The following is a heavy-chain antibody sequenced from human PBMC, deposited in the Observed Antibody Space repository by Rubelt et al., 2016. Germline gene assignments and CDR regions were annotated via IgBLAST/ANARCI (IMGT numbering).Heavy chain of an antibody. CDR2: IIPILGIA. J-gene: IGHJ4*02. D-gene: IGHD5-12*01. CDR1: GGTFSSYA. V-gene: IGHV1-69*04. Sequence: QVQLVQSGAEVKKPGSSVKVSCKASGGTFSSYAISWVRQAPGQGLEWMGRIIPILGIANYAQKFQGRVTITADKSTSTAYMELSSLRSEDTAVYYCASDLIVATTANWGYWGQGTLVTVSS. CDR3: ASDLIVATTANWGY.